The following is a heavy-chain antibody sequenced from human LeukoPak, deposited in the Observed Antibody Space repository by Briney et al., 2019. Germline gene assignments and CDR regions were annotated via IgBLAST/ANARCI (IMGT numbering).Heavy chain of an antibody. V-gene: IGHV4-59*01. CDR3: ARRIQQPNYIYYSYGMDV. Sequence: SETLSLTCTVSGGSISSYYWSWIRQPPGKGLEWIGYIYYSGSTNYNPSLKSRVTISVDTSKNQFSLKLSSVTAADTAVYYCARRIQQPNYIYYSYGMDVWGQGTTVTVSS. CDR1: GGSISSYY. J-gene: IGHJ6*02. D-gene: IGHD5-18*01. CDR2: IYYSGST.